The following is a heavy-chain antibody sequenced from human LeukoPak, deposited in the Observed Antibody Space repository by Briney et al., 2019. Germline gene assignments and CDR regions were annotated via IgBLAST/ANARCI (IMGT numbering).Heavy chain of an antibody. CDR1: GGSISSSSYY. Sequence: SSETLSLTCTVSGGSISSSSYYWGWIRQPPGKGLEWIGSIYYSGSTYYNPSLKSRVTISVDTSKNQFSLKLSSVTAADTAVYYCANGATGKPFDYWGQGTLVTVSS. J-gene: IGHJ4*02. V-gene: IGHV4-39*01. CDR2: IYYSGST. D-gene: IGHD1-26*01. CDR3: ANGATGKPFDY.